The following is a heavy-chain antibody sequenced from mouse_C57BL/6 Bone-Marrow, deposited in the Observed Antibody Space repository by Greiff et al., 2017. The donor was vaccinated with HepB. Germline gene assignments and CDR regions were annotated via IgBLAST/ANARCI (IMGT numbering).Heavy chain of an antibody. D-gene: IGHD2-2*01. CDR1: GFTFSSYG. J-gene: IGHJ3*01. V-gene: IGHV5-6*01. Sequence: EVQLQESGGDLVKPGGSLKLSCAASGFTFSSYGMSWVRQTPDKRLEWVATISSGGSYTYYPDSVKGRFTISRDNAKNTLYLQMSSLKSEDTAMYYCARQMVTAWFPYWGQGTLVTVSA. CDR2: ISSGGSYT. CDR3: ARQMVTAWFPY.